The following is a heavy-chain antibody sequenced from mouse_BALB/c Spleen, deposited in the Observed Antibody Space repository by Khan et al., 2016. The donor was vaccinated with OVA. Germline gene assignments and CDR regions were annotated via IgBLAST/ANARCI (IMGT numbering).Heavy chain of an antibody. CDR1: GFSLSTYG. CDR2: IWNDGRT. CDR3: ARKSCRYDFTY. D-gene: IGHD2-12*01. Sequence: QVQLKESGPGLVQPSQSLSITCTVSGFSLSTYGIHWVRQSPGKGLEWLGVIWNDGRTDYNVPFISRLSITKANSTSQVFFKMNSLQHDDTAIYYCARKSCRYDFTYWGQGTLVTVSA. V-gene: IGHV2-2*01. J-gene: IGHJ3*01.